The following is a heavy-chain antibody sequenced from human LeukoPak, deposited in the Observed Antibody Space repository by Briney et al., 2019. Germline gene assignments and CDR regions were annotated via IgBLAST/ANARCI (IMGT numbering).Heavy chain of an antibody. J-gene: IGHJ4*02. CDR3: TRSAGGTFDY. D-gene: IGHD1-26*01. CDR1: GFTFSGST. V-gene: IGHV3-73*01. Sequence: PGGSLKLSCAAPGFTFSGSTMHWVRQASGKGLEWVGRVRTKVNSYATAYAASVKGRFTISRDDSKNTAYLQMNSLKTEDTAVYYCTRSAGGTFDYWGQGTLVTVSS. CDR2: VRTKVNSYAT.